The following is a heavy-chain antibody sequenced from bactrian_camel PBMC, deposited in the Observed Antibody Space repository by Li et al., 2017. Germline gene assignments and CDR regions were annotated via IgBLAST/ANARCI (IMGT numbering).Heavy chain of an antibody. J-gene: IGHJ4*01. CDR1: GYSDSTSC. D-gene: IGHD4*01. CDR3: MTPLKRLGYRVGER. Sequence: VQLVESGGGSVQAGGSLRLSCGTSGYSDSTSCIGWFRQAPGKEREGVASIDSAGTTYYADSVKGRFTISQDNAKNTLYLQMNNLKPEDTAIYFCMTPLKRLGYRVGERWGQGTQVTVS. V-gene: IGHV3S53*01. CDR2: IDSAGTT.